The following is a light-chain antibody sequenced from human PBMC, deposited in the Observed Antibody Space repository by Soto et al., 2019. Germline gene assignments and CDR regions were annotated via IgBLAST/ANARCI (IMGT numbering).Light chain of an antibody. CDR1: SSDVGGYNY. CDR3: SSYTSSSTDV. CDR2: DVG. J-gene: IGLJ1*01. Sequence: QSALTQPASVSGSPGQSITISCTGPSSDVGGYNYVSWYQQHPGKVPKLMLYDVGNRPSGVSNRFSGSKSGNTASLTISGLRAEDEADYYCSSYTSSSTDVFGTGTQLTVL. V-gene: IGLV2-14*03.